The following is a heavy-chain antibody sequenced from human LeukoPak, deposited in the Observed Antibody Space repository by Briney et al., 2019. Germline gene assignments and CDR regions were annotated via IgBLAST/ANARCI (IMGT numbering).Heavy chain of an antibody. CDR3: ARRSGRRYEY. J-gene: IGHJ4*02. D-gene: IGHD5-24*01. CDR1: GFTFRSYE. CDR2: ISGGGEST. V-gene: IGHV3-48*03. Sequence: GGSLRLSCAASGFTFRSYEMNWVRHAPGRGLEWVSHISGGGESTVYPDAVKGRFTISRDNAKNSLYLQMNSLRVEDTGAYYCARRSGRRYEYWGQGVLVTVSP.